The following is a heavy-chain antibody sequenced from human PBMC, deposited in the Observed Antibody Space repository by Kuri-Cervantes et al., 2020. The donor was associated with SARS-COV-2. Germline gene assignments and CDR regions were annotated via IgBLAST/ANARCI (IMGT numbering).Heavy chain of an antibody. D-gene: IGHD4-23*01. J-gene: IGHJ6*03. V-gene: IGHV3-69-1*02. CDR3: ALVNDYYYYMDV. Sequence: GGSPKILCAASGFTFSSYSMNWVRKAPGKGLEWVSSISSSSTIYYADSVKGRFTISRDNAKNSLYLQMNSLRAEDTAVSYCALVNDYYYYMDVWGKGTTVTVSS. CDR1: GFTFSSYS. CDR2: ISSSSTI.